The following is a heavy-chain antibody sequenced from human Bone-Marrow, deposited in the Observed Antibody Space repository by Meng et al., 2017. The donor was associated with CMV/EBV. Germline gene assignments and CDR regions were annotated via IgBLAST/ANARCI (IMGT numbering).Heavy chain of an antibody. J-gene: IGHJ4*02. V-gene: IGHV1-2*02. Sequence: QVQRGQSGAGMKTPGASVKVSCTTSGFTFSDYYIHWVRQAPGQGLEWMGWVNSKNEATNYARKFQGRVSMTRDTSISTAHMELSRLMSDDTAVYYCVRSSGWSLFDYWGQGTLVTVSS. CDR1: GFTFSDYY. CDR3: VRSSGWSLFDY. CDR2: VNSKNEAT. D-gene: IGHD6-19*01.